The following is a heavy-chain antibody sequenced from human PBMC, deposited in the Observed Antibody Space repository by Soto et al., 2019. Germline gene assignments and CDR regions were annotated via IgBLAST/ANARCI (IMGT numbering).Heavy chain of an antibody. CDR3: ARDLFWYSSSWGALYGMDV. CDR2: ISAYNGNT. CDR1: GYTFTSYG. Sequence: QVQLVQSGAEVKKPGASVKVSCKASGYTFTSYGISWVRQAPGQGLEWMGWISAYNGNTNYAQKLQGRVPMTTDTTTSTAYMELRSLRSDDTAVYYCARDLFWYSSSWGALYGMDVCGQGTTVTVSS. J-gene: IGHJ6*02. V-gene: IGHV1-18*04. D-gene: IGHD6-6*01.